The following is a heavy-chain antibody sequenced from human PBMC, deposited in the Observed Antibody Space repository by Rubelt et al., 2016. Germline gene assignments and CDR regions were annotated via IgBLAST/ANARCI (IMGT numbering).Heavy chain of an antibody. J-gene: IGHJ6*03. D-gene: IGHD3-10*01. V-gene: IGHV4-34*01. CDR1: GGSFSGYY. Sequence: QVQLQQWGAGLLKPSETLSLTCAVYGGSFSGYYWSWIRQPPGKGLEWIGEINHSGSTNYNPSLKSRVTISVDTSKNQFSLKLSSVTAADTAVYYCARTARDDYYYYYMDVWGKGTTVTVSS. CDR3: ARTARDDYYYYYMDV. CDR2: INHSGST.